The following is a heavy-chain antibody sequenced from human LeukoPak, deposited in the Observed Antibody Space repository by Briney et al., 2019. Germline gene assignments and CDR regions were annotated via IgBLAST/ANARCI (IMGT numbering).Heavy chain of an antibody. Sequence: SVKVSCKASGGTFSSYAISWVRQAPGQGLEWMGGIIPIFGTANYAQKFQGRVTITADESTSTAYMELSSLRSEDTAVYYCARMEGAAADGWFDPWGQGTLVTVSS. V-gene: IGHV1-69*13. CDR2: IIPIFGTA. CDR1: GGTFSSYA. J-gene: IGHJ5*02. D-gene: IGHD6-13*01. CDR3: ARMEGAAADGWFDP.